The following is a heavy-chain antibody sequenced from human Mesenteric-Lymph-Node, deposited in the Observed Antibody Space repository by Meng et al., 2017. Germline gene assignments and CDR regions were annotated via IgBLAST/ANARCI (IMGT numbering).Heavy chain of an antibody. V-gene: IGHV1-2*02. Sequence: ASVKVSCKASGYTFTGYYMHWGRQAPGQGLEWMGWINPNSGGTNYAQKFQGRVSVTRDTSISTAFLELSSLRSDDTAVYFCARGGSGDGAFAIWGQGKMVNVSS. CDR1: GYTFTGYY. CDR2: INPNSGGT. D-gene: IGHD2-21*02. J-gene: IGHJ3*02. CDR3: ARGGSGDGAFAI.